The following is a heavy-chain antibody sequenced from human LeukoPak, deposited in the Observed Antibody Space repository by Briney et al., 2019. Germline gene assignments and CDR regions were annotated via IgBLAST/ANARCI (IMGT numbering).Heavy chain of an antibody. CDR2: IYYSGST. CDR3: AGDWAQKYYDFWSGYYTGWFDP. D-gene: IGHD3-3*01. Sequence: PSETLSLTCTVSGGSISSSSYYWGWIRQPPGKGLEWIGSIYYSGSTYYNPSLKSRVTISVDTSKNQFSLKLSSVTAADTAVYYCAGDWAQKYYDFWSGYYTGWFDPWGQGTLVTVSS. CDR1: GGSISSSSYY. V-gene: IGHV4-39*07. J-gene: IGHJ5*02.